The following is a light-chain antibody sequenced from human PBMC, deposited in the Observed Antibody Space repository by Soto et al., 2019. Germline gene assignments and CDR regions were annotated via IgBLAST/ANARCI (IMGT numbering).Light chain of an antibody. Sequence: EIVLTQSPGTLSLSPGERATLSCRASQSVSSHLAWYQQKPGQAPRLLIYDASSMATGIPDRFSGSGSGTDFSLTISRLEPEDFAVYYCQQNDNSLFTFGPGTKMDIK. J-gene: IGKJ3*01. V-gene: IGKV3-20*01. CDR1: QSVSSH. CDR2: DAS. CDR3: QQNDNSLFT.